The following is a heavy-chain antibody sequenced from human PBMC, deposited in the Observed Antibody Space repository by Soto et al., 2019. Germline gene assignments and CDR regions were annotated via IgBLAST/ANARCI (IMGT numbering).Heavy chain of an antibody. D-gene: IGHD3-3*01. J-gene: IGHJ6*02. Sequence: EVQLVESGGGLVQPGGSLRLSCAASGFTFSSYWMSWVRQAPGKGLEWVANIKQDGSEKYYVDSVKGRFTISRDNAKNSLYLQMNSLRAEDTAVYYCAREALITIFGVVIQRYYYGMDVWGQGTTVTVSS. CDR1: GFTFSSYW. V-gene: IGHV3-7*01. CDR2: IKQDGSEK. CDR3: AREALITIFGVVIQRYYYGMDV.